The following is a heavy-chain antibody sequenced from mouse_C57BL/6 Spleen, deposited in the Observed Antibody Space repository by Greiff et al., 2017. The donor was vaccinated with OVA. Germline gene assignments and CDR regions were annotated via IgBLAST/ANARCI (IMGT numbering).Heavy chain of an antibody. CDR1: GYTFTSYG. CDR3: GNWDENYAMDY. D-gene: IGHD4-1*01. Sequence: QVQLQQSGAELARPGASVKLSCKASGYTFTSYGISWVKQRTGQGLEWIGEIYPRSGNTYYNEKFKGKATLTADKSSSTAYMELRSLTSEDSAVYFCGNWDENYAMDYWGQGTSVTVSS. CDR2: IYPRSGNT. J-gene: IGHJ4*01. V-gene: IGHV1-81*01.